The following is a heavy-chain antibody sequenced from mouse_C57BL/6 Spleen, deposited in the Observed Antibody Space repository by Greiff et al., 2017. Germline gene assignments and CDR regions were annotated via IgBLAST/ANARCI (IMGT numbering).Heavy chain of an antibody. Sequence: QVHVKQSGAELARPGASVKLSCKASGYTFTSYGISWVKQRTGQGLEWIGEIYPRSGNTYYNEKFKGKATLTADKSSSTAYMELRSLTSEDSAVYFCARSYYGSSYGYYAMDYWGQGTSVTVSS. CDR2: IYPRSGNT. CDR1: GYTFTSYG. CDR3: ARSYYGSSYGYYAMDY. D-gene: IGHD1-1*01. V-gene: IGHV1-81*01. J-gene: IGHJ4*01.